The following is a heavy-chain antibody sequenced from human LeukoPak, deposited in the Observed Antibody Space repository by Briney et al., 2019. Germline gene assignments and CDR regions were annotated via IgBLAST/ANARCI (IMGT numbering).Heavy chain of an antibody. V-gene: IGHV4-59*01. Sequence: SGTLSLTCTVSGGSISSYYWSWIRQPPGKGLEWIGYIYYSGSTNYNPSLKSRVTISVDTSKTQFSLKLSSVTAADTAVYYCARRLKMATPRPGDAFDIWGQGTMVTVSS. D-gene: IGHD5-24*01. CDR2: IYYSGST. J-gene: IGHJ3*02. CDR1: GGSISSYY. CDR3: ARRLKMATPRPGDAFDI.